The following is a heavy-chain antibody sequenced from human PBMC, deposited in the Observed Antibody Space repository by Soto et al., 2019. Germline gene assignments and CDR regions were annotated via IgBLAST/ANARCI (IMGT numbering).Heavy chain of an antibody. D-gene: IGHD2-2*01. CDR3: ARDQQYQLLYYYYGMDV. Sequence: XGSLRLSCAASGFTVSNTYMTWVRQPPGKGLECVSVIYTAGGTNYADSVEGRFIISRDNSKNTLYLQMNSLRAEDTAVYYCARDQQYQLLYYYYGMDVWGQGTTVTVSS. CDR2: IYTAGGT. V-gene: IGHV3-53*01. J-gene: IGHJ6*02. CDR1: GFTVSNTY.